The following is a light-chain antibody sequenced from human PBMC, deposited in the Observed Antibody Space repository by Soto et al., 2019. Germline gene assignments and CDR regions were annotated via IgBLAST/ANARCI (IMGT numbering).Light chain of an antibody. CDR2: DAS. CDR3: QQRRDWPMT. CDR1: PSVDTL. V-gene: IGKV3-11*01. J-gene: IGKJ4*01. Sequence: EIVLTQSPATLSLSPGERATLSCRASPSVDTLLSWYQQKPGQVPRLLIYDASNRATGIPARFSGSGSGTDFPLPISSLEPEDFAVYYCQQRRDWPMTFGGGTKVEIK.